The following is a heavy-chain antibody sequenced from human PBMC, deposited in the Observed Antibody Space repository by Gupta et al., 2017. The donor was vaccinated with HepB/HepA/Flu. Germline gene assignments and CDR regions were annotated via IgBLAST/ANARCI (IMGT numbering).Heavy chain of an antibody. CDR3: SRDTFGPYDY. Sequence: EVHLAESGGGLVQPGGALRLSWAASRFPVSSYWMHWVRQAPGKGLVWVSRMNQHGSVINYADSVKGRFTISRDNTKNALYLQMNSLRAEDTAIYFCSRDTFGPYDYWGQGTLVTVSS. CDR2: MNQHGSVI. CDR1: RFPVSSYW. V-gene: IGHV3-74*01. D-gene: IGHD3-10*01. J-gene: IGHJ4*02.